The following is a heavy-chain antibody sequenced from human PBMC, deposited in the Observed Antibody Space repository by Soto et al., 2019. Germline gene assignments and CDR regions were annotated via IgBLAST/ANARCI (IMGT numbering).Heavy chain of an antibody. CDR1: GPTFIAYY. Sequence: QLVQSGAEVKKPGASVRVSCKTSGPTFIAYYIHWVRQAPGQGLEWMGWIDTKSGGTTYEQKFLGRVTMTRDTSINTAYIDLNRLTSDDTAVYYCARVSVDVPEWGQGTLITVSS. V-gene: IGHV1-2*02. J-gene: IGHJ4*02. D-gene: IGHD5-12*01. CDR3: ARVSVDVPE. CDR2: IDTKSGGT.